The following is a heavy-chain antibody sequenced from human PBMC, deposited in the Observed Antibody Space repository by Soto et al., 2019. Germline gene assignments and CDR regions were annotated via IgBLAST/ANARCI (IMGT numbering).Heavy chain of an antibody. CDR2: INPIFGTP. J-gene: IGHJ4*02. Sequence: QVQLVQSGAEVQRPGSSVKVSCKASGGTFSSYAISWVRQAPGQGLEWMGGINPIFGTPHYARKYQGRVTITADTLTNTAYMELTRLTSDDTAVYFCAREGRHFEYWGQGTLVTVSS. V-gene: IGHV1-69*06. CDR1: GGTFSSYA. CDR3: AREGRHFEY.